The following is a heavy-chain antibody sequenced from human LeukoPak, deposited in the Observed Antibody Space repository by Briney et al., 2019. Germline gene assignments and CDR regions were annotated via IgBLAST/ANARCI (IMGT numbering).Heavy chain of an antibody. CDR1: GFTFSSYG. D-gene: IGHD2-15*01. CDR2: ISYDGSNK. J-gene: IGHJ4*02. Sequence: PGGSLRLSCAASGFTFSSYGMHWVRQAPGKGLEWVAVISYDGSNKYYADSVKGRFTISRDNSKNTLYLQMNSLRAEDTAVYYCAREGSIVARTDYWGQGALVIVSS. V-gene: IGHV3-30*03. CDR3: AREGSIVARTDY.